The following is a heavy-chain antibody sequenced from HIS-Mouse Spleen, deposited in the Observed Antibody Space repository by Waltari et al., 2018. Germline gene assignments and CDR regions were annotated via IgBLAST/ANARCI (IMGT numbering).Heavy chain of an antibody. D-gene: IGHD6-6*01. J-gene: IGHJ4*02. CDR1: GFPFSSYA. V-gene: IGHV3-30-3*01. CDR2: ISYDGSNK. Sequence: QVHLVASGGGVVQPGRSLRLFCAAAGFPFSSYAMHWVRPAPGKGLEVVAVISYDGSNKYYADSVKGRFTISRDNSKNTLYLQMNSLRAEDTAVYYCASHHIAALDYWGQGTLVTVSS. CDR3: ASHHIAALDY.